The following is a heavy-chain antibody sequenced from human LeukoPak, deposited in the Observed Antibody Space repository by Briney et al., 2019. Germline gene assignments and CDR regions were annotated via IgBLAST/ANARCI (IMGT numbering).Heavy chain of an antibody. CDR2: IYYSGST. Sequence: SETLSLTCTVSGGSISSSSYYWGWIRQPPGKGLEWIGSIYYSGSTYYNPSLKSRVTISVDTSKNQFSLKPSSVTAADTAVYYCARLHMDYYDSSGYAVDYWGQGTLVTVSS. CDR1: GGSISSSSYY. J-gene: IGHJ4*02. D-gene: IGHD3-22*01. CDR3: ARLHMDYYDSSGYAVDY. V-gene: IGHV4-39*01.